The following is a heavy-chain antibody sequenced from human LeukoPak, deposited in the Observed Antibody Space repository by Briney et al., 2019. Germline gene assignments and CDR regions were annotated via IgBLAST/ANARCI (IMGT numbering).Heavy chain of an antibody. CDR1: ASTFSIYA. J-gene: IGHJ4*02. CDR3: AKDLYSSGWYRRIIGEYFDY. Sequence: GGSMTLSCAAFASTFSIYATHWVRQAPDRGRAWVAVISYDGSNKYYADSVKGRFTISRDNSKNTLYLQMSSLRAEDTAVYYCAKDLYSSGWYRRIIGEYFDYWGQGTLVTVSS. V-gene: IGHV3-30*18. D-gene: IGHD6-19*01. CDR2: ISYDGSNK.